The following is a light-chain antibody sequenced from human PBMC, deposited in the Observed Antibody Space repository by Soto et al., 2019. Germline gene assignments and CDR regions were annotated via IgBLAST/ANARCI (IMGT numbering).Light chain of an antibody. Sequence: QSVLTQPASVSGSPGQSITISCTGDSSDVGSYNLVSWYQQHPGKAPKLMIYEGSKRPSGVSNRFSGSKSGNSASLTISGLQAEDEADYYCCSYAGSPTSNWVFGGGTKLTVL. J-gene: IGLJ3*02. CDR2: EGS. V-gene: IGLV2-23*01. CDR1: SSDVGSYNL. CDR3: CSYAGSPTSNWV.